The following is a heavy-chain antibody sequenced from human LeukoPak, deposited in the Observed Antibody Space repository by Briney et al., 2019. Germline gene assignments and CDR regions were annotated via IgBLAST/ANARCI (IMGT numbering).Heavy chain of an antibody. V-gene: IGHV3-23*01. D-gene: IGHD3-16*01. J-gene: IGHJ4*02. Sequence: GGSLRLSCAASGFSLSDYGMAWVRQAPGKGLELLSVISSRAGGQIDHYAESVKGRFTISRDTSKNILYLQMHSLRAEDTALYYCAKDAIYYDGSSHTYYFASWGQGSQVAVSS. CDR1: GFSLSDYG. CDR3: AKDAIYYDGSSHTYYFAS. CDR2: ISSRAGGQ.